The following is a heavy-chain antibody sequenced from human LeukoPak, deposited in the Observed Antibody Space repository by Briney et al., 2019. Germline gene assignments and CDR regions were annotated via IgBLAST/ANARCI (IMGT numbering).Heavy chain of an antibody. Sequence: SVKVSCKASGGTFSSSAISWVRQAPGQGLEWMGGIIPIFGTANYAQKFQGRVTITADESTSTAYMELSSLRSEDTAVYYCARDRQGPLRPRDRYYFDYWGQGTLVTVSS. CDR1: GGTFSSSA. CDR2: IIPIFGTA. V-gene: IGHV1-69*13. CDR3: ARDRQGPLRPRDRYYFDY. J-gene: IGHJ4*02. D-gene: IGHD3-3*01.